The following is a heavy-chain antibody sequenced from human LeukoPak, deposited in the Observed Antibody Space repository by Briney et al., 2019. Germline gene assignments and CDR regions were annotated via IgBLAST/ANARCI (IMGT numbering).Heavy chain of an antibody. V-gene: IGHV4-59*06. CDR3: ARELSQGYFDY. CDR1: GGSITTYY. Sequence: PSETLSLTCSVSGGSITTYYWTWIRQHPGKGLEWIGYIYYSGSTYYNPSLKSRVTISVDTSKNQFSLELSSVTAADTAVYYCARELSQGYFDYWGQGTLVTVSS. D-gene: IGHD3-10*01. CDR2: IYYSGST. J-gene: IGHJ4*02.